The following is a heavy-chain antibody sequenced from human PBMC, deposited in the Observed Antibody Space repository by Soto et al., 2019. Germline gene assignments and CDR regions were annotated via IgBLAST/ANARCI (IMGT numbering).Heavy chain of an antibody. D-gene: IGHD3-3*01. V-gene: IGHV1-8*01. J-gene: IGHJ6*02. CDR2: MNPNSGNT. CDR1: GYTFTSYD. Sequence: QVQLVQSGAEVKKPGASVKVSCKASGYTFTSYDINWVRQATGQGLEWMGWMNPNSGNTGYAQKFQGRVTMTRNTXXSXAXXELSSLRSEDTAVYYCARGDYDFWRGNYYYYGMDVWGQGTTVTVSS. CDR3: ARGDYDFWRGNYYYYGMDV.